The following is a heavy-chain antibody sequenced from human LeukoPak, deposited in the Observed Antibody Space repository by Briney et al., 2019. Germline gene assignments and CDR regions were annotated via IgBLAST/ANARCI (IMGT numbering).Heavy chain of an antibody. CDR1: GGSISSYY. V-gene: IGHV4-59*12. CDR2: IYYSGST. D-gene: IGHD3-16*01. Sequence: SETLSLTCTVSGGSISSYYWSWIRQPPGKGLEWIGYIYYSGSTNYNPSLKSRVTISVDTSKNQFSLKLSSVTAADTAVYYCARRLRFGVQPRSGGYMDVWGEGTTVTVSS. J-gene: IGHJ6*03. CDR3: ARRLRFGVQPRSGGYMDV.